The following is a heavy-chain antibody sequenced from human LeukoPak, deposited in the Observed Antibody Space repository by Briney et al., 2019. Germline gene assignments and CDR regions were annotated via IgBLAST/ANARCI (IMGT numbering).Heavy chain of an antibody. Sequence: GGSLRLSCAASGFTFSDYGMHWVRQAPGKGLEWVSVIYSGGSTYYADSVKGRFTISRDNSKNTLYLQMNSLRAEDTAVYYCSTWHYYDSSGIDYWGQGTLVTVSS. J-gene: IGHJ4*02. CDR3: STWHYYDSSGIDY. V-gene: IGHV3-66*01. CDR2: IYSGGST. D-gene: IGHD3-22*01. CDR1: GFTFSDYG.